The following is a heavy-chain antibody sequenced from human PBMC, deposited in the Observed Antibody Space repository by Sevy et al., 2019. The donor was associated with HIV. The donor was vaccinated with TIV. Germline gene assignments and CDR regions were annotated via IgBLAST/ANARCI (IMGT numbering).Heavy chain of an antibody. D-gene: IGHD3-16*01. CDR2: IKEDGNER. J-gene: IGHJ6*02. CDR3: ARGRRNWGLGGLDV. V-gene: IGHV3-7*01. Sequence: GGSLRLSCAASEFTFSDSWMTWVRQAPGKGLEWVANIKEDGNERYYVDSVKGRFTLSRDNAKMSVYLELTSLRVEDSAIYYCARGRRNWGLGGLDVWGQGTTVTVSS. CDR1: EFTFSDSW.